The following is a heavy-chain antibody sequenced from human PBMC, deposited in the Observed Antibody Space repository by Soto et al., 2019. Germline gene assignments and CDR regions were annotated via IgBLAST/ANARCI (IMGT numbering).Heavy chain of an antibody. Sequence: EVQLVESGGGLVQPGGSLRLSCVGSGFTFSSYWMHWVRQVPGKGPVWVSRINSAGSASSYVDFEKGRFTVSRDNAKNTLYLEMNSLSAEDTAVYYCATGGYSYGWGYWGQGTLVTVSS. J-gene: IGHJ4*02. D-gene: IGHD5-18*01. CDR3: ATGGYSYGWGY. CDR1: GFTFSSYW. V-gene: IGHV3-74*01. CDR2: INSAGSAS.